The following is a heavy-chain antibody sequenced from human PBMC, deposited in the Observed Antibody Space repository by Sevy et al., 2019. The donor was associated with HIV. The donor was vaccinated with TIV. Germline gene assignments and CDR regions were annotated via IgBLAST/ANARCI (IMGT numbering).Heavy chain of an antibody. CDR2: ISGGGGDT. CDR1: GFTFSSNA. D-gene: IGHD2-2*02. J-gene: IGHJ3*02. V-gene: IGHV3-23*01. CDR3: VKGARYTILNDAFDI. Sequence: GGSLRLSCEASGFTFSSNAMSWVRQAPGKGLEWVSGISGGGGDTFYADSVKGRFTISRDNSKNTLFLQINSLRAEDTALYYCVKGARYTILNDAFDIWGQGTMVTVSS.